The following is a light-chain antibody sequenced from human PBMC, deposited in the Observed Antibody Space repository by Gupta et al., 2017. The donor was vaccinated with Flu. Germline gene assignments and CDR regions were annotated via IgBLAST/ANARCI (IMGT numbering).Light chain of an antibody. CDR1: SSNVGSYHL. V-gene: IGLV2-23*01. CDR2: KDT. CDR3: CSLAGSATYL. Sequence: QSALTQPASVSGSPGQSITISCTGTSSNVGSYHLVSWYQHLPGKAPKLMIYKDTKRPSGVSYRFSGSKSGNTASLTISGLQADDEADYYCCSLAGSATYLFGSGTTVTVL. J-gene: IGLJ1*01.